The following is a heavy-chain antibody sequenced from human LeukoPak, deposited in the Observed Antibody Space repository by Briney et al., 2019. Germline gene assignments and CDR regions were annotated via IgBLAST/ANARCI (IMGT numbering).Heavy chain of an antibody. Sequence: GGSLRHSFAASRFTASTNYMSAVRQAPGKGLEWVSVLSGGGNTDYADSVRGRFTVSRDNSKNTLYLQMTSLRAEDTAVYYCGRDQNSWGQGTLVTVSS. CDR3: GRDQNS. V-gene: IGHV3-53*01. CDR1: RFTASTNY. CDR2: LSGGGNT. J-gene: IGHJ5*02.